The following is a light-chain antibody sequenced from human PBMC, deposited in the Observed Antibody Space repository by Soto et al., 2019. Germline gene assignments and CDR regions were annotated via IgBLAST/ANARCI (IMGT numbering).Light chain of an antibody. Sequence: QSALTQLPSASGSPGQSVTISCTGTSSDVGGYNYVSWYQQHPGKAPRLMIYDVIKRPSGVPDRFSGSKSGNTASLTVSGLQAEYEADYYCSSYAGSTNFVFGPGTKLTVL. CDR2: DVI. CDR3: SSYAGSTNFV. CDR1: SSDVGGYNY. J-gene: IGLJ1*01. V-gene: IGLV2-8*01.